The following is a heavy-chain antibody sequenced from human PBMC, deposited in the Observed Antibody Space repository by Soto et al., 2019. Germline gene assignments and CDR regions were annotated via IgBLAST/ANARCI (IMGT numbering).Heavy chain of an antibody. CDR1: GGSFSGYY. V-gene: IGHV4-34*01. CDR2: INHSGST. J-gene: IGHJ6*02. D-gene: IGHD6-13*01. Sequence: PSETLSLTCAVYGGSFSGYYWSWIRQPPGKGLEWIGEINHSGSTNYNPSLKSRVTISVDTSKNQFSLKLSSVTAADTAVYYCARLGYSSSWLNYYYGIDVWGQGTTVTVSS. CDR3: ARLGYSSSWLNYYYGIDV.